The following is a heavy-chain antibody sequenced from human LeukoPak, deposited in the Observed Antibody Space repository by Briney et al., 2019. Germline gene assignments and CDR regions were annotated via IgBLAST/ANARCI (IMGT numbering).Heavy chain of an antibody. J-gene: IGHJ4*02. Sequence: PSETLSLTCTVSGGSISSSTYYWGWIRQPPGKGLEWIGSLYYSGSTYYNPSLKSRVTISVDTSKNQFSLKLSSVTAADAAVYYCARAGYSYGTGYYFDYWGQGALVTVSS. V-gene: IGHV4-39*07. D-gene: IGHD5-18*01. CDR2: LYYSGST. CDR1: GGSISSSTYY. CDR3: ARAGYSYGTGYYFDY.